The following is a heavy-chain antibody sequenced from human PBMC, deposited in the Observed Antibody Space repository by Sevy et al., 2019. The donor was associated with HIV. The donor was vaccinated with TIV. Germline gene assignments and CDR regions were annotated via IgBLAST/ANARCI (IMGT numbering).Heavy chain of an antibody. J-gene: IGHJ3*01. CDR1: GYNFISYW. CDR2: IFPGDSQA. V-gene: IGHV5-51*01. CDR3: ARDGHLSLDEFDF. D-gene: IGHD2-8*01. Sequence: GESLKISCKASGYNFISYWIGWVRQRPGKGLEYMGMIFPGDSQARHIPTLEGQVTISVDKSVTAAYLQWSSLKASDTAIYYCARDGHLSLDEFDFWGPGTKVTVSS.